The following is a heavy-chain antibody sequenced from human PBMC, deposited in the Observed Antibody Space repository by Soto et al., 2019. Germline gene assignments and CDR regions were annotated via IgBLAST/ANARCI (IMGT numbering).Heavy chain of an antibody. CDR2: IWYDGSDK. V-gene: IGHV3-33*01. J-gene: IGHJ4*02. D-gene: IGHD2-2*01. CDR1: GFTFSNYG. Sequence: QVQLVESGGGVVQPGMSLRLSCAASGFTFSNYGMHWVRQAPGKGLEWVALIWYDGSDKYYADSVKGRFTISRDNSKNTLYLHMSSLRAADTAVYYCERDVCTSCSTPRGLDYWGQGTLVTVSS. CDR3: ERDVCTSCSTPRGLDY.